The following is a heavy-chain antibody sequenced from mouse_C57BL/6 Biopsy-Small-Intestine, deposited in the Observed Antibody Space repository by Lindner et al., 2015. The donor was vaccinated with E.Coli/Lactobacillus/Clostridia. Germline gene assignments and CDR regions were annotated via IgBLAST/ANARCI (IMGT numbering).Heavy chain of an antibody. CDR1: GYTFTGYW. V-gene: IGHV1-9*01. CDR2: ILPGSGNT. D-gene: IGHD3-1*01. Sequence: VQLQESGAELMKPGASVRLSCKATGYTFTGYWIEWVKQRPGHGLEWIGEILPGSGNTKSNEKFKGKATFTADTSSNTAYIQLSSLTIEDSAIYYCARRFGVPYTMDYWGQGTSVTVSS. J-gene: IGHJ4*01. CDR3: ARRFGVPYTMDY.